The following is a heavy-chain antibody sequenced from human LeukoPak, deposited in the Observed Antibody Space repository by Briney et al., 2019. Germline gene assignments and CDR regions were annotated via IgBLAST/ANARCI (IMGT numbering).Heavy chain of an antibody. CDR2: IYTSGST. CDR3: TRDYYTSGSYYNWFAP. J-gene: IGHJ5*02. Sequence: PSETLSLTCTVSGGSISSYYWSWIRQPAGKGLEWIGRIYTSGSTNYNPSLKSRVTMSVDTSKNQFSLNLSSVTAADTAVYYCTRDYYTSGSYYNWFAPWGQGILVTVSS. D-gene: IGHD3-10*01. V-gene: IGHV4-4*07. CDR1: GGSISSYY.